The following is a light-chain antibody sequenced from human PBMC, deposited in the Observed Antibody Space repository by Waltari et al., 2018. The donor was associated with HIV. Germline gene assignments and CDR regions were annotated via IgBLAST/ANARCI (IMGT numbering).Light chain of an antibody. CDR1: SSDVVGYNY. Sequence: QSALTQPRSVTGSPGQSVTISCTGTSSDVVGYNYVSWYQQHPGKAPKLLIYDVSKRPSGVPDRFSGSKSGNTASLTISGLQAEDEVHYYCCSYAGSHTPWVFGGGTKVTVL. CDR3: CSYAGSHTPWV. CDR2: DVS. V-gene: IGLV2-11*01. J-gene: IGLJ3*02.